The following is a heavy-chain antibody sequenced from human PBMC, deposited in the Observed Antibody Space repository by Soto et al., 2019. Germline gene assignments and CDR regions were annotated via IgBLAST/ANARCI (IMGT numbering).Heavy chain of an antibody. D-gene: IGHD4-17*01. V-gene: IGHV1-18*01. Sequence: ASVKVSCKASGYTFTSYAMHWVRQAPGQGLEWMGWISAYNGNTNYAQKLQGRVTMTTDTSTSTAYMELRSLRSDDTAVYYCARADGVSTWFDPWGQGTLVTVSS. J-gene: IGHJ5*02. CDR2: ISAYNGNT. CDR1: GYTFTSYA. CDR3: ARADGVSTWFDP.